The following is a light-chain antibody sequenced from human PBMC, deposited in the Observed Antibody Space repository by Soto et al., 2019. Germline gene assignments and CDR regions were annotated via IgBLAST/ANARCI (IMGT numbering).Light chain of an antibody. CDR2: KND. CDR3: SSYAGSNNRV. Sequence: QSVLTQPPSESGTPGQRVTISCSGSSSNIGSNYVFWYQQRPGTAPELLIYKNDQRPSGVPDRFSGSKSGNTASLTVSGLQAEDEADYYCSSYAGSNNRVFGGGTKLTVL. V-gene: IGLV1-47*01. J-gene: IGLJ3*02. CDR1: SSNIGSNY.